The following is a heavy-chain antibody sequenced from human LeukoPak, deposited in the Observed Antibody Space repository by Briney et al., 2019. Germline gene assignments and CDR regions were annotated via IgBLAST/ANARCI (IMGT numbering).Heavy chain of an antibody. Sequence: ASVKVSCKASGYTFTSYDINWVRQATGQGLEWMGWMNPNSGNTGYAQKLQGRVTMTTDTSTSTAYMELRSLRSDDTAVYYCARGNGGFCSGGSCFRPYYYYYMDVWGKGTTVTVSS. CDR3: ARGNGGFCSGGSCFRPYYYYYMDV. CDR1: GYTFTSYD. CDR2: MNPNSGNT. D-gene: IGHD2-15*01. V-gene: IGHV1-8*01. J-gene: IGHJ6*03.